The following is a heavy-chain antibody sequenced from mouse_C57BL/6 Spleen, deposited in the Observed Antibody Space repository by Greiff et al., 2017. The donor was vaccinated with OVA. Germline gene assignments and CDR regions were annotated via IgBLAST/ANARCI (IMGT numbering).Heavy chain of an antibody. D-gene: IGHD1-1*01. CDR2: ISYDGSN. J-gene: IGHJ2*01. CDR3: ARDGSSSYYFDY. Sequence: EVHLVESGPGLVKPSQSLSLTCSVTGYSITSGYYWNWIRQFPGNKLEWMGYISYDGSNNYNPSLKNRISITRDTSKNQFFLKLNSVTTEDTATYYCARDGSSSYYFDYWGQGTTLTVSS. CDR1: GYSITSGYY. V-gene: IGHV3-6*01.